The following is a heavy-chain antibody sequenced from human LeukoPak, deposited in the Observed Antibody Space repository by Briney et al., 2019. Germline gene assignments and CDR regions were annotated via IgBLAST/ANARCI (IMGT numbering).Heavy chain of an antibody. CDR3: ARDYYDSSGYYYVIDY. CDR1: GYTFTGYY. Sequence: GASEKVSCKASGYTFTGYYMHWVRQGPGQGLEWMGWINTNSGGTNYAQKFQGRVTMTRDTSISTAYMELSRLRSDDTAVYYCARDYYDSSGYYYVIDYWGQGTLVTVSS. J-gene: IGHJ4*02. D-gene: IGHD3-22*01. CDR2: INTNSGGT. V-gene: IGHV1-2*02.